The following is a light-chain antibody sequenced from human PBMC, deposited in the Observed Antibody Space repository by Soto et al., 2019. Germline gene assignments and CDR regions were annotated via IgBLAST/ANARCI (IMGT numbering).Light chain of an antibody. CDR2: GIF. J-gene: IGKJ1*01. CDR3: QQFGSSPWT. V-gene: IGKV3-20*01. Sequence: EIVLTQSPRTLSLSPGERATLSCRASQSVGSDYVAWYQHRPGQAPSLRFGGIFRRATAIPDRFSGSGSGTDFTLTNNSLEPEDFAVYYCQQFGSSPWTVGQGTKV. CDR1: QSVGSDY.